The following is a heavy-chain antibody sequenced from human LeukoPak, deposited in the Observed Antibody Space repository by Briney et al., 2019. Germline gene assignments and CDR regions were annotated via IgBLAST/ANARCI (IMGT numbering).Heavy chain of an antibody. D-gene: IGHD4-17*01. Sequence: SETLSLTCTVSGGSISSGGYYWSWIRQHPGKGPEWIGYIYYSGSTYYNPSLKSRVTISVDTSKNQFSLKLSSVTAADTAVYYCARSTTVTDAFDIWGQGTMVTVSS. V-gene: IGHV4-31*03. J-gene: IGHJ3*02. CDR2: IYYSGST. CDR1: GGSISSGGYY. CDR3: ARSTTVTDAFDI.